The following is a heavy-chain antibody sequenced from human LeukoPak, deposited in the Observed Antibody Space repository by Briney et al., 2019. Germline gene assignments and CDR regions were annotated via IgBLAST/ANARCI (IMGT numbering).Heavy chain of an antibody. Sequence: SETLSLTCAVYGGSFSGYYWSWIRQPPGKGLEWIGEINHSGSTNYNPSLKSRVTISVDTSKNQFSLKLSSVTAADTAVYYCARDGLHSSSWYDYWGQGTLVTASS. CDR2: INHSGST. D-gene: IGHD6-13*01. CDR3: ARDGLHSSSWYDY. J-gene: IGHJ4*02. V-gene: IGHV4-34*01. CDR1: GGSFSGYY.